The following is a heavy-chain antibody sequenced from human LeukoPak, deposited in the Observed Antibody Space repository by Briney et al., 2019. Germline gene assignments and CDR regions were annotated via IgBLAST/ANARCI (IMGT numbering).Heavy chain of an antibody. Sequence: PGGSLRLSCAASGFTFSSYSMNWVRQAPGKGLEWVSSISSSSYIYYADSVKGRFTISRDNAKNSLYLQMNSLRAEDTAVYYCASSYDFWSGYYSFDYWGQGTLVTVSS. CDR3: ASSYDFWSGYYSFDY. CDR2: ISSSSYI. V-gene: IGHV3-21*01. CDR1: GFTFSSYS. D-gene: IGHD3-3*01. J-gene: IGHJ4*02.